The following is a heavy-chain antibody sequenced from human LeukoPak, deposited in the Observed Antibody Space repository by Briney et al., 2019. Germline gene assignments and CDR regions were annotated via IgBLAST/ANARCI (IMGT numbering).Heavy chain of an antibody. CDR1: GGSISSGSYY. CDR3: ARERADWSSNAIDY. J-gene: IGHJ4*02. D-gene: IGHD3-9*01. V-gene: IGHV4-61*02. CDR2: IYTSGST. Sequence: PSQTLSLTCTVSGGSISSGSYYWSWIRQPAGKGLEWIGRIYTSGSTNYNPSLKSRVTISVDTSKNQFSLKLSSVTAADTALYYCARERADWSSNAIDYWGQGTLVTVSS.